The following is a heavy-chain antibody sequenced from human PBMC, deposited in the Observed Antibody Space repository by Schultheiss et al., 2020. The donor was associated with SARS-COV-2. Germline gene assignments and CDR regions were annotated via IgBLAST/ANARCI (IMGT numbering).Heavy chain of an antibody. Sequence: GESLKISCAASGFTFSSYAMSWVRQAPGKGLEWVSAISGSGGSTYYADSVKGRFTISRDNSKNTLYLQMNSLRAEDTAVYYCARDLRSSYYDSNGWGQGTLVTVSS. J-gene: IGHJ4*02. CDR2: ISGSGGST. D-gene: IGHD3-22*01. V-gene: IGHV3-23*01. CDR3: ARDLRSSYYDSNG. CDR1: GFTFSSYA.